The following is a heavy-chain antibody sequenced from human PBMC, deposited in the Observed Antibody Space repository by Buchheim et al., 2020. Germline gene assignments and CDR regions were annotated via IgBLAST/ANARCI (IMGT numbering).Heavy chain of an antibody. CDR3: ARDLSMVRGADAFDI. CDR2: ISSSSSYI. D-gene: IGHD3-10*01. V-gene: IGHV3-21*01. CDR1: GFTFSSYS. Sequence: EVQLVESGGGLVKPRGSLRLSCAASGFTFSSYSMNWVRQAPGKGLEWVSSISSSSSYIYYADSVKGRFTISRDNAKNSMYLQMNSLRAEDTAVYYCARDLSMVRGADAFDIWGQGT. J-gene: IGHJ3*02.